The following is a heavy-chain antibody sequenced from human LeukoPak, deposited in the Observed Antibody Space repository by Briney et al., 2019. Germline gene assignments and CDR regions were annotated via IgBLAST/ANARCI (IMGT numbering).Heavy chain of an antibody. CDR3: AKWGPYCVGDYCPALDS. V-gene: IGHV3-7*01. Sequence: GGSLRLSCVASSFTFSNYWMSWVRQAPGKGLEWVANINQDGSKKRYADSMKGRFTISRDNAKESLYLQLNSLRAEDTAVYYCAKWGPYCVGDYCPALDSWGPGTLVTVSS. J-gene: IGHJ4*02. CDR1: SFTFSNYW. D-gene: IGHD2-21*02. CDR2: INQDGSKK.